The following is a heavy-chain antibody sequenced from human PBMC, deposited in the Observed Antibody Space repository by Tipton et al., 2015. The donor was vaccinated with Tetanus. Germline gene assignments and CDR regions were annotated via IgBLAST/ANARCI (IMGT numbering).Heavy chain of an antibody. CDR1: GFIFSSYG. D-gene: IGHD2-15*01. Sequence: SLRLSCAASGFIFSSYGIHWVRQAPGKGLEWVAVSWYDGTNQYYADCVKGRFTLSRDNSKNTLYLQMNSLRAEDTALYYCAREADCSGGSCFSGYFDNWGQGTQVTVSS. V-gene: IGHV3-33*01. CDR2: SWYDGTNQ. J-gene: IGHJ4*02. CDR3: AREADCSGGSCFSGYFDN.